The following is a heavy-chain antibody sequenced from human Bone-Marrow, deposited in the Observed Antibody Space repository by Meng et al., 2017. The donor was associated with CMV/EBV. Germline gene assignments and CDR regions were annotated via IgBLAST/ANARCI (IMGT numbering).Heavy chain of an antibody. CDR2: IYYSGST. J-gene: IGHJ4*02. V-gene: IGHV4-39*01. CDR1: GGSISSSSYY. Sequence: SETLSLTCTVSGGSISSSSYYWGWIRQPPGKGLEWIGSIYYSGSTYYNPSLKSRVTISVDTSKNQFSLKLSSVTAADTAVYYCARVKGATGPAYYFDHWGQGALVNVAS. D-gene: IGHD1-26*01. CDR3: ARVKGATGPAYYFDH.